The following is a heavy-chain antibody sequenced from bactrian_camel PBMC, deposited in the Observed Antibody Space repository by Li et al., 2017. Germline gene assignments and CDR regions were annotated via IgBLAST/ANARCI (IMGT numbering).Heavy chain of an antibody. D-gene: IGHD6*01. J-gene: IGHJ4*01. CDR3: AASDGVICYGGSWGNRYEYDY. Sequence: HVQLVESGGGSVQAGGSLRLSCGYTYDGGDMAWFRQAPGMEREGVAAISSAGSADYADSAKGRFTISQDKGQHTLYLQMNNLKPEDTAMYYCAASDGVICYGGSWGNRYEYDYWGQGTQVTVS. V-gene: IGHV3S55*01. CDR2: ISSAGSA. CDR1: YTYDGGD.